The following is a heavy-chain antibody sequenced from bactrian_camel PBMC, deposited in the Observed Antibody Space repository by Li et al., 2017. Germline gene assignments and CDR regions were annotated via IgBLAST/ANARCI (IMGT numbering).Heavy chain of an antibody. CDR1: GYTYSYQ. CDR2: IYSGGSDT. D-gene: IGHD5*01. V-gene: IGHV3S40*01. Sequence: VQLVESGGGSVQAGGSLRLSCAASGYTYSYQMGWFRQTPGKTREAIAAIYSGGSDTFYLDSVRGRFTITQDSSKTTVYLEMTNLKPEDTAMYYCARG.